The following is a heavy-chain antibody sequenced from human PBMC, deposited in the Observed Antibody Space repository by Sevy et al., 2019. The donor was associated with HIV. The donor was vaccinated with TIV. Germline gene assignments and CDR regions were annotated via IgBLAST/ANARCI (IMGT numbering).Heavy chain of an antibody. CDR2: ISSSSSTI. D-gene: IGHD2-2*01. CDR3: ARDGVVYCSSTSCYPLDAFDI. V-gene: IGHV3-48*01. J-gene: IGHJ3*02. CDR1: GFTFSSYS. Sequence: GGSLRLSCAASGFTFSSYSMNWVRQAPGKGLEWVSYISSSSSTIYYADSVKGRFTISRDNAKNSLYLQMNSLRAEDTAVYYCARDGVVYCSSTSCYPLDAFDIWGQGTMVTVSS.